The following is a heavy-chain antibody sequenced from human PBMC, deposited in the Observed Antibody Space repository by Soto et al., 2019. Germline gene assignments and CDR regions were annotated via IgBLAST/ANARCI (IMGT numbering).Heavy chain of an antibody. Sequence: SETQSLTCTVSGGSISSSSYYWGWIRQPPGKGLEWIGSIYYSGSTYYNPSLKSRVTISVDTSKNQFSLKLSSVTAADPAVYYCARQPKDAFDIWGQGTMVTVSS. CDR2: IYYSGST. CDR1: GGSISSSSYY. J-gene: IGHJ3*02. V-gene: IGHV4-39*01. CDR3: ARQPKDAFDI.